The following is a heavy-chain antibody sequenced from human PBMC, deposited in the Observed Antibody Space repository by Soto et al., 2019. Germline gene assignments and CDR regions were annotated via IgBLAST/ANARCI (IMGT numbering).Heavy chain of an antibody. CDR3: ARDRGGYDWGWGIDY. V-gene: IGHV3-30-3*01. Sequence: QVHLVESGGGVVQPGRSLRLSCAASGFTFTNYAMHWVHQAPGKGPEWVALISYDGSRKFYADSVRGRFTVSRDNSKRTLSVQMNSLRVEDTAVYYCARDRGGYDWGWGIDYWGQGTPVSVSS. J-gene: IGHJ4*02. CDR2: ISYDGSRK. CDR1: GFTFTNYA. D-gene: IGHD5-12*01.